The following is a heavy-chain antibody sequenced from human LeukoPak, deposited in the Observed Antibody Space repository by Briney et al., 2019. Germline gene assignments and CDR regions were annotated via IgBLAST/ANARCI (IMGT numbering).Heavy chain of an antibody. V-gene: IGHV3-74*01. CDR1: GFSLSVYW. J-gene: IGHJ4*02. CDR3: AKDGSGSFWQLYFDY. Sequence: GGSLRRSCAASGFSLSVYWMHWVRQAPGKGPVWGSRIKTDGSITDYADSGKGRFTIYRDNSKHALYLQMNSLRAEDTAVYFCAKDGSGSFWQLYFDYWGQGTLVTVSS. D-gene: IGHD3-10*01. CDR2: IKTDGSIT.